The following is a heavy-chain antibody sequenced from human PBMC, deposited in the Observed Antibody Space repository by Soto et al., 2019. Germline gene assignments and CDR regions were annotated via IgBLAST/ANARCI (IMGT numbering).Heavy chain of an antibody. V-gene: IGHV3-30*18. Sequence: QVQLVESGGGVVQPGRSLRLSCAASGFTFSSYGMHWVRQAPGKGLEWVAVISYDGSNKYYADSVKGRFTISRDNSKNTLDLQMNSLRAEDKAGYDCAKDVDDIVVVRAAVNHALYYYYGMDVW. D-gene: IGHD2-2*01. J-gene: IGHJ6*01. CDR2: ISYDGSNK. CDR3: AKDVDDIVVVRAAVNHALYYYYGMDV. CDR1: GFTFSSYG.